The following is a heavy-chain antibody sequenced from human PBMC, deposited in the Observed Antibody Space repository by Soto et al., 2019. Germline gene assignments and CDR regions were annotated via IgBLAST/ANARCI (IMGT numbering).Heavy chain of an antibody. Sequence: QLQLQESGRGLVKPSETLSLTCTVSGGSISSSSYYWGWIRQPPGKGLEWIGSIYYSGSTYYNPSLKSRVTISVDTSKNQFSLKLSSVTAADTAVYYCARQLAYYDYVWGSYRQTDFDYWGQGTLVTVSS. CDR2: IYYSGST. D-gene: IGHD3-16*02. CDR3: ARQLAYYDYVWGSYRQTDFDY. J-gene: IGHJ4*02. CDR1: GGSISSSSYY. V-gene: IGHV4-39*01.